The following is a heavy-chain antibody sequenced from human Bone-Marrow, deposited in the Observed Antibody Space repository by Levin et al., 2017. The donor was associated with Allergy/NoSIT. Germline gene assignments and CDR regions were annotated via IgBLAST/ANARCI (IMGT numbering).Heavy chain of an antibody. CDR3: AKDVGYYDTFYFDY. CDR2: ISWNSGSI. Sequence: SLKISCAASGFTFDDYAMHWVRQAPGKGLEWVSGISWNSGSIGYADSVKGRFTISRDNAKNSLYLQMNSLRAEDTALYYCAKDVGYYDTFYFDYWGQGTLVTVSS. V-gene: IGHV3-9*01. J-gene: IGHJ4*02. CDR1: GFTFDDYA. D-gene: IGHD3-22*01.